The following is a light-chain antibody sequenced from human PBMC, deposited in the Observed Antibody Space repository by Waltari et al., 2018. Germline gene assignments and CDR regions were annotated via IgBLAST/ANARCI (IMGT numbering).Light chain of an antibody. J-gene: IGLJ3*02. CDR2: DVS. CDR1: SSDVGGYNY. CDR3: CSFAGSYTWV. Sequence: QSALTQPRSVSGSPGQSVTISCTGTSSDVGGYNYVSWYQQHPGKAPKFMIYDVSERPAGVPDLFSGSKSGNTASLTISGLQAEDEADYYCCSFAGSYTWVFGGGTKLTVL. V-gene: IGLV2-11*01.